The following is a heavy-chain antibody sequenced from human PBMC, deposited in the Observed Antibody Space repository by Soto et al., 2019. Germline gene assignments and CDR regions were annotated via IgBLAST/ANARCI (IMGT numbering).Heavy chain of an antibody. CDR1: GYTFTSYG. D-gene: IGHD3-22*01. CDR2: ISAYNGNT. Sequence: VASVKVSCKASGYTFTSYGISWVRQAPGQGLEWMGWISAYNGNTNYAQKLQGRVTMTTDTSTSTAYMELRSLRSDDTAVYYCARDISTYYYDSSGYFPDAFDIWGQGTMVTVSS. CDR3: ARDISTYYYDSSGYFPDAFDI. J-gene: IGHJ3*02. V-gene: IGHV1-18*01.